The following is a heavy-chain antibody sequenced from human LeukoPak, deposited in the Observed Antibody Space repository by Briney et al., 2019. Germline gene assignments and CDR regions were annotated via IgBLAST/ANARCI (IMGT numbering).Heavy chain of an antibody. CDR3: ATLRDNWEDY. D-gene: IGHD1-20*01. J-gene: IGHJ4*02. Sequence: WESLKISCKGSGYTFTSYWIVWVRQMPGKGQEWMGMIFPGDSDTKYSPSFEGQITISADKSISSAYLQWSSLKASDTAIYYCATLRDNWEDYWGQGTLVTVSS. V-gene: IGHV5-51*01. CDR2: IFPGDSDT. CDR1: GYTFTSYW.